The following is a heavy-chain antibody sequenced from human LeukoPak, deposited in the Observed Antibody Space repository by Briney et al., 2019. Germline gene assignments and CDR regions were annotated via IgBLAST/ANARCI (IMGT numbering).Heavy chain of an antibody. J-gene: IGHJ4*02. CDR2: ISGSGDST. CDR3: AKGSFGSGSYAFDY. V-gene: IGHV3-23*01. D-gene: IGHD1-26*01. Sequence: GGSLRLSCAASGFTFSIYAMSWVRQAPGKGLEWVSLISGSGDSTYYADSVKGRFTISRDNSKNTLYLQMNSLRAEDTAVYYCAKGSFGSGSYAFDYWGQGTLVTVSS. CDR1: GFTFSIYA.